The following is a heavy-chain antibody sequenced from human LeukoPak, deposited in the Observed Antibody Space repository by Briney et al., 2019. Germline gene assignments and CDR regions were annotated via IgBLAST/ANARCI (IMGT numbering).Heavy chain of an antibody. CDR2: ISSSSSYI. V-gene: IGHV3-21*01. J-gene: IGHJ6*02. CDR3: ARDRGVLGYCSSTSCYKEEYYYYYGMDV. CDR1: GFTFSSYS. Sequence: GGSLRLSCAASGFTFSSYSMNWVRQAPGKGLEWVSSISSSSSYIYYADSVKGRFTISRDNAKNSLYLQMNSLRAEDTAVYYCARDRGVLGYCSSTSCYKEEYYYYYGMDVWGQGTTVTVSS. D-gene: IGHD2-2*02.